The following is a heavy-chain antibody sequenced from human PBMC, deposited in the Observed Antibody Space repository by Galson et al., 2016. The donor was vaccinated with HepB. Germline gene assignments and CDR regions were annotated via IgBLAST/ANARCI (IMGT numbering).Heavy chain of an antibody. CDR3: ARLVTTVTPIDY. Sequence: QSGAEVKKPGESLKISCKGSGYSFTSCLIGWVRQMPGKGLEWMGIIYPDDSDTRYSPSFQGQVTISADKSISTAYLQWSSLKASDTAVYYCARLVTTVTPIDYWGQGTLVTVSS. CDR2: IYPDDSDT. D-gene: IGHD4-17*01. J-gene: IGHJ4*02. V-gene: IGHV5-51*01. CDR1: GYSFTSCL.